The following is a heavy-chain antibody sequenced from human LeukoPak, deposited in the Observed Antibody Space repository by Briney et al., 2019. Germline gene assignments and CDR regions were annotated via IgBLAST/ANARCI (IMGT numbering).Heavy chain of an antibody. CDR1: GFTFSSYA. D-gene: IGHD5-18*01. V-gene: IGHV3-30-3*01. CDR3: ARDLDSYGYLGVDY. J-gene: IGHJ4*02. Sequence: GGSLRLSCAASGFTFSSYAMHWVRQAPGKGLEWVAVISYVGSNKYYADSVKGRFTISRDNSKNTLYLQMNSLRAEDTAVYYCARDLDSYGYLGVDYWGQGNLVTVSS. CDR2: ISYVGSNK.